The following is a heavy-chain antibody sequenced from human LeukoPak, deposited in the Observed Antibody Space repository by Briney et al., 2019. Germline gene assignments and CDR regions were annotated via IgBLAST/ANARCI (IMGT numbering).Heavy chain of an antibody. J-gene: IGHJ4*02. CDR2: MNPNSGNT. CDR1: GYTFTSYD. V-gene: IGHV1-8*03. Sequence: ASVKVTCKASGYTFTSYDINWVRQATGQGLEWMGWMNPNSGNTGYAQKFQGRVTITRNTSISTAYMELSSLRSEDTAVYYCARGLGYCSSTSCYSLFDYWGQGTLVTVSS. CDR3: ARGLGYCSSTSCYSLFDY. D-gene: IGHD2-2*02.